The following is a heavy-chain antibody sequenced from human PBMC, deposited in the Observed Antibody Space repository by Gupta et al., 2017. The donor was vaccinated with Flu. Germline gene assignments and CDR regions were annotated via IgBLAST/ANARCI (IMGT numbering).Heavy chain of an antibody. CDR2: IYVGGRT. V-gene: IGHV4-4*02. Sequence: SWVRQPPGGGLEWIGKIYVGGRTDYSPSLEGRVSISMDKSKNQFSLKLTSVTAADTAVYYCARELISAAGNDWGQGTLVTVSS. J-gene: IGHJ1*01. CDR3: ARELISAAGND. D-gene: IGHD6-13*01.